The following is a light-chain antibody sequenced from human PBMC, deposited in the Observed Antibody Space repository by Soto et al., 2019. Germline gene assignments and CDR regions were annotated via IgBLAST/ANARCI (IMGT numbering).Light chain of an antibody. CDR1: QSVSSDY. Sequence: EIVLTQSQGTLSLSLGERATLSCSASQSVSSDYVAWYRQKPGQVPTVLIYRASTRATGIPDRFSGSGSGTEFTLTISSLQSEDFVVYYCQQRSDWPWTFGQGTKVDIK. J-gene: IGKJ1*01. V-gene: IGKV3D-20*02. CDR2: RAS. CDR3: QQRSDWPWT.